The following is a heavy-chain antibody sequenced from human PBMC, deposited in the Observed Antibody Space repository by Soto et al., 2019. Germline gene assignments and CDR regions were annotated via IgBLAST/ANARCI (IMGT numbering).Heavy chain of an antibody. J-gene: IGHJ4*02. D-gene: IGHD3-3*01. Sequence: PGGSLRLSCTASGFTFGDYAMSWFRQAPGKGLEWVGFIRSKAYGGTTEYAASVKGRFTISRDDSKSIAYLQMNSLKTEDTAVYYCTIVNYYDFWSGYSLGRFDYWGQGTLVTVSS. V-gene: IGHV3-49*03. CDR2: IRSKAYGGTT. CDR3: TIVNYYDFWSGYSLGRFDY. CDR1: GFTFGDYA.